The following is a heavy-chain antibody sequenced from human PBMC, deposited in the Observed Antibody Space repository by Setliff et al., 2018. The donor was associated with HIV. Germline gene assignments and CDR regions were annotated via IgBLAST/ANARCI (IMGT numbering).Heavy chain of an antibody. V-gene: IGHV4-39*02. CDR3: ASPYCSSPSCYVDYYYYGLDL. J-gene: IGHJ6*02. Sequence: NPSETLSLTCSVSGDSISTGTYYWGWIRQPPGKGLEWIGSVSYSGSTLYNPSLKSRVTISVDTSKNHFSLNLSSVTAADTAVYYCASPYCSSPSCYVDYYYYGLDLWGQGTTVTVSS. CDR1: GDSISTGTYY. CDR2: VSYSGST. D-gene: IGHD2-2*01.